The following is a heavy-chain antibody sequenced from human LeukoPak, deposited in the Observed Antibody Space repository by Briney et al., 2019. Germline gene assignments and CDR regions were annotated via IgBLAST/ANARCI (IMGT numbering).Heavy chain of an antibody. V-gene: IGHV1-18*01. D-gene: IGHD3-22*01. J-gene: IGHJ4*02. CDR3: ISYYCDSSGYYYGDRAGDHY. CDR1: GYTFTTYG. Sequence: GASVTVSFKASGYTFTTYGISWVRQAPGQGLEWMGWISGYNGNTNYVQKFQGRVTMTTDTSTDTAYMELRSLRSDDTAVYYCISYYCDSSGYYYGDRAGDHYWGQGALVTVSS. CDR2: ISGYNGNT.